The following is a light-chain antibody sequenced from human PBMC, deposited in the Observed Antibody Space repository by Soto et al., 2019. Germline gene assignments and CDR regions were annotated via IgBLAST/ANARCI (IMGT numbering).Light chain of an antibody. J-gene: IGKJ1*01. CDR1: QGIGTW. Sequence: DTQMPQSHYSVSASVGDRVTITCRSSQGIGTWLAWYQQKPGKGPNLLIYAASSLESGVPLRFRGSGSGTDFTLTIIGLQPDDFATYYCQQYDTYSCTFGRGTKVDI. CDR2: AAS. CDR3: QQYDTYSCT. V-gene: IGKV1D-16*01.